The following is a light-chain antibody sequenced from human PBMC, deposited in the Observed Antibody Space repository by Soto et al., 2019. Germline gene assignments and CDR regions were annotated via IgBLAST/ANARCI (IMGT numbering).Light chain of an antibody. J-gene: IGLJ2*01. Sequence: QSALTQPASVSGSPGQSITISCTGTSSDIGAYNFVSWYQQHPGKAPKLMLYDVNIRPSGVSNRFSGSKSGNTASLTISGPQAEYGADSYCTSWTTSTTMIFGGGTKLPVL. CDR3: TSWTTSTTMI. CDR2: DVN. CDR1: SSDIGAYNF. V-gene: IGLV2-14*03.